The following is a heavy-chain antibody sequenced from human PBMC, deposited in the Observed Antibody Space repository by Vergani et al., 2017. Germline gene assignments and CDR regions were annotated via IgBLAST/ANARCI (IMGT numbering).Heavy chain of an antibody. Sequence: EVMLVQSGAEVKKPGESLKISCKYSESSFISNEIAWVRQMSGKGLQWMGNINPIDSKIAYSPSFQGQAIMSLDKSITTAYLQWRSLKASDTAIYYCTTHVPCGDCAFLHIDHWGQGTQVTVSS. CDR2: INPIDSKI. D-gene: IGHD2-21*01. CDR1: ESSFISNE. J-gene: IGHJ4*02. V-gene: IGHV5-51*01. CDR3: TTHVPCGDCAFLHIDH.